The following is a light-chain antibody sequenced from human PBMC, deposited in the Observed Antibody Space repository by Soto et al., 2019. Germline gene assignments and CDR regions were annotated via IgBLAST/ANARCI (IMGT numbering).Light chain of an antibody. V-gene: IGKV3-20*01. CDR2: IAS. CDR1: QSVNSDY. CDR3: QQYGTSQWT. Sequence: EIGLTQSPGTLSLFPGERATLSCRATQSVNSDYLAWYKQKTGQAPRLLIYIASRRATGIPDRFSGSGSGTDLTLTISRLEPEDFAVYYCQQYGTSQWTFGQGTKVEIK. J-gene: IGKJ1*01.